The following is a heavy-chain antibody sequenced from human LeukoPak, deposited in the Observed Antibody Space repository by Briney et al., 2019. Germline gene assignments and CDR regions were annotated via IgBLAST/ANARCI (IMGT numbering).Heavy chain of an antibody. CDR2: IYYSGST. CDR3: TRDNWNYGSSMDV. CDR1: GGSISSYY. D-gene: IGHD1-7*01. V-gene: IGHV4-59*01. J-gene: IGHJ6*02. Sequence: SETLSLTCTVSGGSISSYYRSWIRQPPGKGLEWVGYIYYSGSTNYNPSSKSRVTISVEKTKNQPSLKLSSVTAADTAVYYCTRDNWNYGSSMDVWGQGATVTVS.